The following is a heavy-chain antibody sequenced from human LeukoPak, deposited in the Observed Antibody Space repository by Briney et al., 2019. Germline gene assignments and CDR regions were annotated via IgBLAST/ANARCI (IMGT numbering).Heavy chain of an antibody. CDR3: AREIFGVVSYFDY. Sequence: SETLSLTCTASGGSISSYYWSWIRQPPGKGLEWIGYIYYSGSTNYNPSLKSRVTISVDTSKNQFSLKLSSVTAADTAVYYCAREIFGVVSYFDYWGQGTLVTVSS. D-gene: IGHD3-3*01. CDR2: IYYSGST. J-gene: IGHJ4*02. CDR1: GGSISSYY. V-gene: IGHV4-59*01.